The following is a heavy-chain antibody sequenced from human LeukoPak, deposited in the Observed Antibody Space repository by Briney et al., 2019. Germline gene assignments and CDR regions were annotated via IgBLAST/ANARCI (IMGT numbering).Heavy chain of an antibody. CDR1: EFTFSSYS. D-gene: IGHD3-22*01. J-gene: IGHJ4*02. Sequence: PGGSLRLSCEASEFTFSSYSMNWVRQAPGKGLEWVSSISSSSSYIYYADSVKGRFTISRDNAKNSLYLQMNSLRAEDTAVYYCARDTPYYDSSGYYFDYWGQGTLVTVSS. CDR2: ISSSSSYI. V-gene: IGHV3-21*01. CDR3: ARDTPYYDSSGYYFDY.